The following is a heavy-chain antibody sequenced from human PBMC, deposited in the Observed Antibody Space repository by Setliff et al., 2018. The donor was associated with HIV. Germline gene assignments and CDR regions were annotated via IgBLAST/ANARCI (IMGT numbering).Heavy chain of an antibody. J-gene: IGHJ4*02. CDR3: AKKVPGVGVAGPFDY. V-gene: IGHV4-38-2*01. CDR2: SYYSGST. CDR1: GYSISSSHW. Sequence: SETLSLTCAVSGYSISSSHWWGWIRQPPGEGLALIGSSYYSGSTNYNPSLKSRVTISVDTSKNQFSLKLSSVTDADTAVYYCAKKVPGVGVAGPFDYWGQGTLVTVSS. D-gene: IGHD6-19*01.